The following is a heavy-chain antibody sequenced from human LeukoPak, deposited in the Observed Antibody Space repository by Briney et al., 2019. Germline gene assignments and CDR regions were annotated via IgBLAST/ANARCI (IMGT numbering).Heavy chain of an antibody. D-gene: IGHD2-21*02. CDR3: AREVVVTAIIDY. V-gene: IGHV3-48*03. CDR1: GFTCSSYE. Sequence: GGSLRRSGAASGFTCSSYEMKWVRQAPGQGLEGVSYISSSGSTIYYADSVKGRFTISRDNAKDSLYLQMNSLRAEDTAVYYCAREVVVTAIIDYWGQGTLVTVSS. J-gene: IGHJ4*02. CDR2: ISSSGSTI.